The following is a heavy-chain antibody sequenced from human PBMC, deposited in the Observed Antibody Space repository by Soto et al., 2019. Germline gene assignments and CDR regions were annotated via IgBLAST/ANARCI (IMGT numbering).Heavy chain of an antibody. CDR1: GFTFSYYW. D-gene: IGHD1-26*01. CDR3: ARGDRGAFDI. J-gene: IGHJ3*02. V-gene: IGHV3-74*01. Sequence: EVQLVESGGGLVQPGESLRLSCVASGFTFSYYWMHWVRQGPGKGLVWVSRIHSDGSSTTYADSVKGRFTISRDNAKNTLYLQMNSVRAEDTAVYYCARGDRGAFDIWGQGTVVTVSS. CDR2: IHSDGSST.